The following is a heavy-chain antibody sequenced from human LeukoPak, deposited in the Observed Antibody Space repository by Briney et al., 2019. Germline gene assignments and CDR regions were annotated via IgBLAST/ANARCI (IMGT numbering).Heavy chain of an antibody. CDR1: GFTFSDHY. V-gene: IGHV3-72*01. Sequence: GGSLRLSCAASGFTFSDHYMDWVRQAPGKGLEWVGRTRNKANSYTTEYAASVKGRFTISRDDSKNSLYLQMNSLKTEDTAVYYCVRYCSSTSCYRTAFDIWGQGTVVTVSS. J-gene: IGHJ3*02. CDR2: TRNKANSYTT. D-gene: IGHD2-2*01. CDR3: VRYCSSTSCYRTAFDI.